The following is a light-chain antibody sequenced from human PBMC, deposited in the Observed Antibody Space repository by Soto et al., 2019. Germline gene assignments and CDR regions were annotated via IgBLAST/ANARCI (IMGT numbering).Light chain of an antibody. Sequence: IVLTQSPGTLSLTQGERATLSCRASQSVSSSYVAWYQQKRGQAPRLLMYGASSRATGIPDRFSGSGSGTDFTLTISRLEPEDFVLYYCQHFRAFGQGTRLEI. CDR3: QHFRA. V-gene: IGKV3-20*01. J-gene: IGKJ5*01. CDR2: GAS. CDR1: QSVSSSY.